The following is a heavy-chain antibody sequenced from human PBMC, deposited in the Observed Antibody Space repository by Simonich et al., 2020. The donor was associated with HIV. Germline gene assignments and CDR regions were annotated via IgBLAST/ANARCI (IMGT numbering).Heavy chain of an antibody. D-gene: IGHD3-9*01. V-gene: IGHV4-34*02. CDR1: GGSFSGYY. CDR2: INHSGST. CDR3: ARGDYYNIFTAYAFDI. Sequence: QVQLQQWGAGLLKPSETLSLTCAVYGGSFSGYYWSWIRQPTGKGLEWIGEINHSGSTNSNPSLKSRVTVSVDTSKNQFSLKLSSVTAADTALYYCARGDYYNIFTAYAFDIWGQGTMVTVSS. J-gene: IGHJ3*02.